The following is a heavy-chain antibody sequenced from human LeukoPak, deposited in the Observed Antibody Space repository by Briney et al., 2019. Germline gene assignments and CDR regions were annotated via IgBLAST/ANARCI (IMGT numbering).Heavy chain of an antibody. CDR1: GFPFSGYS. V-gene: IGHV3-21*01. J-gene: IGHJ4*02. CDR2: MSILSGIT. CDR3: AREFEYSTSGAGY. D-gene: IGHD6-6*01. Sequence: GGSLRLSCAGSGFPFSGYSMNWVRQTPGKGLEWVSSMSILSGITYYTESVKGRFTVSRDNAKNLLHLQMNSLRVEDTAIYYCAREFEYSTSGAGYWGQGTLVTVSS.